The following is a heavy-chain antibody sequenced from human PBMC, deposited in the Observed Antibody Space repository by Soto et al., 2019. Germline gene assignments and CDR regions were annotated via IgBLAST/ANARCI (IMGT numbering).Heavy chain of an antibody. D-gene: IGHD5-18*01. CDR1: GGSISSSNW. Sequence: QVQLQESGPGLVKPSGTLSLTCAVSGGSISSSNWWSWVRQPPGKGLEWIGEIYHSGSTNYNPSLKSRVTISLDTSSNQFSLKLTSVTAADTAVYYCARDIRGYSRAFDYWGQGTLVTVSS. J-gene: IGHJ4*02. CDR3: ARDIRGYSRAFDY. V-gene: IGHV4-4*02. CDR2: IYHSGST.